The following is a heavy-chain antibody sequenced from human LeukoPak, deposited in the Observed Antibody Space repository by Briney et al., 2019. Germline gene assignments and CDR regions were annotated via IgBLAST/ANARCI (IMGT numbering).Heavy chain of an antibody. V-gene: IGHV3-23*01. J-gene: IGHJ5*02. D-gene: IGHD5-18*01. CDR3: AKDSWIQLLTLRFDP. CDR2: ISGSGGST. Sequence: GGSLRLSCAASGFTFSSYWMSWVRQAPGKGLEWVSAISGSGGSTYYADSVKGRFTISRDNSKNTLYLQMNSLRAEDTAVYYCAKDSWIQLLTLRFDPWGQGTLVTVSS. CDR1: GFTFSSYW.